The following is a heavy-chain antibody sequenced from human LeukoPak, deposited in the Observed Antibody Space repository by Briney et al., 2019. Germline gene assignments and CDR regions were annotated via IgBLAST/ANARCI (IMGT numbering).Heavy chain of an antibody. V-gene: IGHV3-7*01. J-gene: IGHJ6*03. Sequence: GGSLRLSCAASGFTFSSYWMIWGRQAPGKGREWGANIKQDGSEKYYVDSVKGRFTISRANAKNTLYLQRNSLRAASTDVHYCAREPYSGSYFGSYYYMDVWGKGTTVTVSS. CDR2: IKQDGSEK. D-gene: IGHD1-26*01. CDR3: AREPYSGSYFGSYYYMDV. CDR1: GFTFSSYW.